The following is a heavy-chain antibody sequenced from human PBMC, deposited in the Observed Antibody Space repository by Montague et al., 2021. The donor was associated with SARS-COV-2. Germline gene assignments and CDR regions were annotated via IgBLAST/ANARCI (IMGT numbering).Heavy chain of an antibody. D-gene: IGHD3-22*01. CDR2: ISGSGGST. J-gene: IGHJ4*02. CDR1: GFTFSSYA. CDR3: AKTPIVVVITGYFDY. V-gene: IGHV3-23*01. Sequence: SLRLSRAASGFTFSSYAMSWVRQAPGKGLEWVSAISGSGGSTYYADSVKGRFTISRDNSKNTLYLQMNSLRAEDTAVYYCAKTPIVVVITGYFDYWGQGTLVTVSS.